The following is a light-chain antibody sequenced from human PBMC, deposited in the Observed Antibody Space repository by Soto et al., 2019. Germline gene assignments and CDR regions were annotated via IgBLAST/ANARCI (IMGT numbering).Light chain of an antibody. Sequence: QSVLTQPPSVSGAPGQRVTISCTGSSSNIGAGYDVHWYQQLPGTAPKLLIYDNTNRPSGVPDRFSGSKSGTSASLAITGRRAEDEADYYCQSYDSSLSSWVFGGGTKLTVL. CDR1: SSNIGAGYD. CDR2: DNT. V-gene: IGLV1-40*01. J-gene: IGLJ3*02. CDR3: QSYDSSLSSWV.